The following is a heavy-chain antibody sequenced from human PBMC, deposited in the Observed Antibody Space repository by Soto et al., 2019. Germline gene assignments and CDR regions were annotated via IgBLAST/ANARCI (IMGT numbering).Heavy chain of an antibody. CDR1: GFTFDDYA. CDR3: AKYIDYRYGMDV. J-gene: IGHJ6*02. V-gene: IGHV3-9*01. D-gene: IGHD4-4*01. Sequence: GGSMRLSCAASGFTFDDYAMHWSRQAAGKGLEWVSGISWNSGSIGYADSVKGRFTISRDNAKNSLYLQMNSLRAEDTALYYCAKYIDYRYGMDVWGQGTTVTVSS. CDR2: ISWNSGSI.